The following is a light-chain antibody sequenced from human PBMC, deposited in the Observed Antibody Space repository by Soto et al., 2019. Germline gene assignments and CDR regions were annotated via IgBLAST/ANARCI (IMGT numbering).Light chain of an antibody. CDR3: SSYTSSSTLV. CDR2: EVS. V-gene: IGLV2-14*01. Sequence: QSALTQPASVSGPPGQSIVISCNGSSSDVGANNYVYWYQQHPGKAPKLMIYEVSNRPSGVSNRFSGSKSGNTASLTISGLQAEDEADYYCSSYTSSSTLVFGGGTKLTVL. J-gene: IGLJ2*01. CDR1: SSDVGANNY.